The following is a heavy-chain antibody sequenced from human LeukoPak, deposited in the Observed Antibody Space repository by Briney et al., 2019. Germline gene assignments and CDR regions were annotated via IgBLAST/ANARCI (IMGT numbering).Heavy chain of an antibody. J-gene: IGHJ4*02. CDR2: IYYSGST. D-gene: IGHD2-15*01. V-gene: IGHV4-31*03. Sequence: SETLSLTCTVSGGSISSGGYYWSWIRQHPGKGLEWIGYIYYSGSTYYNPSLKSRVTISVDTSKNQFSLKLSSVTAADTAVYYCARTRYCSGGSCYDYFDYWGQGALVTVSS. CDR1: GGSISSGGYY. CDR3: ARTRYCSGGSCYDYFDY.